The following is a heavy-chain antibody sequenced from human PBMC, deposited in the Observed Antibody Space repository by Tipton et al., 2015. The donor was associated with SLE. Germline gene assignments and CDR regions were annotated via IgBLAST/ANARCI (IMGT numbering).Heavy chain of an antibody. CDR1: GGSISSYY. CDR2: IYYTGST. D-gene: IGHD6-19*01. V-gene: IGHV4-59*01. CDR3: AREEYSSGWTEVHWFDP. Sequence: LRLSCTVSGGSISSYYWSWIRQPPGKGLEWIGYIYYTGSTNYNPSLKSRVTISVDTSKNQFSLKLSSVTAADTAVYYCAREEYSSGWTEVHWFDPWGQGTLVTVSS. J-gene: IGHJ5*02.